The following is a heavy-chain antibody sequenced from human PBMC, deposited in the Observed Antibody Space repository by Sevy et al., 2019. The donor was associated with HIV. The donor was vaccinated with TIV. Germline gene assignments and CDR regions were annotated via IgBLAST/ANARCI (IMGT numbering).Heavy chain of an antibody. D-gene: IGHD6-13*01. CDR1: GFTVSSNY. Sequence: GGSLRLSCAASGFTVSSNYMSWVRQAPGKGLEWVSVIYSGGSTYYTDSVKGRFTISRDNSKNTLYLQMNSLRAEDTAVYYCARDISIAAAPSFDYWGQGTLVTVSS. CDR3: ARDISIAAAPSFDY. V-gene: IGHV3-53*01. J-gene: IGHJ4*02. CDR2: IYSGGST.